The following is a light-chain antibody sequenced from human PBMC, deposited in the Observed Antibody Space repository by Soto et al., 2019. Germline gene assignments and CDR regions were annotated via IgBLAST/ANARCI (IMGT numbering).Light chain of an antibody. V-gene: IGLV2-14*01. J-gene: IGLJ1*01. CDR1: SSDVGGYNY. CDR2: DVS. Sequence: QSVLTQPASVSGSPGEWITISCTGTSSDVGGYNYVSWYQQHPGKAPKLMIYDVSNRPSGVSNRFSGSKSGDTASLTISGLQAEDEADYYCSSYSSISAYVFGTGTKVTVL. CDR3: SSYSSISAYV.